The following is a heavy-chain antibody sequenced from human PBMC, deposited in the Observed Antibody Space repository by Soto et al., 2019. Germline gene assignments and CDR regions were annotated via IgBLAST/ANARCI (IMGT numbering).Heavy chain of an antibody. J-gene: IGHJ4*02. Sequence: QVQLVQSGADVQRPGSSVRVSCKASGDTFNFYTINWVRQAPGQGLQWMGRINPILSMSNYAPRFQGRVTRTADKXTSTAYMELSSLRSEDTAMYYCATSYGSGSRAFDSWGQGALVTVSS. V-gene: IGHV1-69*02. CDR2: INPILSMS. D-gene: IGHD3-10*01. CDR1: GDTFNFYT. CDR3: ATSYGSGSRAFDS.